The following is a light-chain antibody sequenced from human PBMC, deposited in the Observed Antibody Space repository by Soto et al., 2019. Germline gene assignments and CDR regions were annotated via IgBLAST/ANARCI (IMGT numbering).Light chain of an antibody. CDR1: SSHVRNYNL. CDR2: DGN. J-gene: IGLJ2*01. V-gene: IGLV2-23*01. CDR3: CSYAGSSTVV. Sequence: QSALTQPASVSGSPGQSITISCTGTSSHVRNYNLVSWYQQFPGKAPKLIIYDGNKRPSGVSNRFSGSNSANAASLTISGLPPEDDADYHCCSYAGSSTVVFGGGTKLTVL.